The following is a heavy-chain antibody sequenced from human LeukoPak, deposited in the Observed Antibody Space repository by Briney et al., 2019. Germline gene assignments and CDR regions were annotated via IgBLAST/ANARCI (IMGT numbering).Heavy chain of an antibody. Sequence: GGSLRLSCAASGFTFNDYGMSWVRQAPGKGLEWVSGITCNGGNTDYADSVKGRFTISRDNAKNSLYLQMNSLRAEDTAFYYCARDSAGYSSNGVQGTRVTVSS. CDR2: ITCNGGNT. D-gene: IGHD6-13*01. CDR1: GFTFNDYG. J-gene: IGHJ3*01. V-gene: IGHV3-20*04. CDR3: ARDSAGYSSN.